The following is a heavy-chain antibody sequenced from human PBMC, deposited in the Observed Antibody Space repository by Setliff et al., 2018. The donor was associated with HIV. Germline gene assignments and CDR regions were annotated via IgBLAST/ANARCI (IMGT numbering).Heavy chain of an antibody. Sequence: ASVKVSCKASGYTFINFYIYWMRQAPGQGLEWVGRISPNSGGTDYSQKFQGRVSMTRDTSTNTAYLDLTNLTSDDTAVYFCVKDGGPWGSGDWGQGTLVTVSS. CDR3: VKDGGPWGSGD. V-gene: IGHV1-2*06. CDR2: ISPNSGGT. CDR1: GYTFINFY. J-gene: IGHJ4*02. D-gene: IGHD7-27*01.